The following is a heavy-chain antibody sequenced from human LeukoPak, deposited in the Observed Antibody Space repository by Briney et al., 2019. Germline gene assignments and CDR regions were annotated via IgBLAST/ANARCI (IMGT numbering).Heavy chain of an antibody. CDR2: INHSGST. CDR3: ARRYSSGWYSGEFDY. J-gene: IGHJ4*02. V-gene: IGHV4-34*01. Sequence: PSETLSLTCAVYGGSFSGYYWSWIRQPPGKGLEWIGEINHSGSTNYNPSLKSRVTISVDTSKNQFSLKLSSVTAADTAVYYCARRYSSGWYSGEFDYWGQGTLVTVSS. D-gene: IGHD6-19*01. CDR1: GGSFSGYY.